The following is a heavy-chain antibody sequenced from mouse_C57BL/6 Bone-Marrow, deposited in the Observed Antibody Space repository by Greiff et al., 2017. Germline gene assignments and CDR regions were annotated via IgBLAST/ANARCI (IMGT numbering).Heavy chain of an antibody. CDR3: ARRDDGYYGGAMDY. V-gene: IGHV1-62-3*01. CDR1: GYTFTSYW. J-gene: IGHJ4*01. Sequence: QVQLQQPGAELVKPGASVKLSCKASGYTFTSYWMHWVKQRPGRGLEWIGRIDPNSGSTNYNEKFKSKATLTVDKSSSTAYMQLSSLTSEDSAVDYCARRDDGYYGGAMDYWGQGTSVTVSS. D-gene: IGHD2-3*01. CDR2: IDPNSGST.